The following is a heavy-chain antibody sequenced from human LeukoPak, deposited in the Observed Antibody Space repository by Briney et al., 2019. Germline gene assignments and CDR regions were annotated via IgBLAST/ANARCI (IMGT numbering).Heavy chain of an antibody. V-gene: IGHV1-24*01. CDR1: GYTLTELS. CDR2: FDPEDGET. J-gene: IGHJ4*02. D-gene: IGHD6-19*01. Sequence: ASVKVSCKVSGYTLTELSMHRVRQAPGKGLEWMGGFDPEDGETIYAQKFQGRVTMTEDTSTDTAYMELSSLRSEDTAVYYCATDLDPNQQWLVIDYWGQGTLVTVSS. CDR3: ATDLDPNQQWLVIDY.